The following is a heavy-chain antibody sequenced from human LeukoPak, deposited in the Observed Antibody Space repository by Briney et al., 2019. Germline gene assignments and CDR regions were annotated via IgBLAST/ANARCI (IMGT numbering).Heavy chain of an antibody. CDR1: GYSFTSYW. D-gene: IGHD2-2*01. Sequence: GESLKISCKGSGYSFTSYWIGWVRQMPGKGLEWMGIIYPGDSDTRYSPSFQGQVTISADKSISTAYLQWSSLKASDTAMYYCARLHGHCSSTSCHPYYYYGMDVWGQGTTVTVSS. CDR3: ARLHGHCSSTSCHPYYYYGMDV. J-gene: IGHJ6*02. CDR2: IYPGDSDT. V-gene: IGHV5-51*01.